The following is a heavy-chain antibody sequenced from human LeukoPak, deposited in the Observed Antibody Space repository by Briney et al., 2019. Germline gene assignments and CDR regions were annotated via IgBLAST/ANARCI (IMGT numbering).Heavy chain of an antibody. CDR1: GFTCSSYS. D-gene: IGHD3-10*01. CDR2: ISSSSSYI. CDR3: ARDPYGSGSPNFDY. J-gene: IGHJ4*02. V-gene: IGHV3-21*01. Sequence: GGSLRLSCAASGFTCSSYSMNWVRQAPGKGLEWVSSISSSSSYIYYADSVKGRFTISRDNAKNSLYLQMNSLRAEDTAVYYCARDPYGSGSPNFDYWGQGTLVTVSS.